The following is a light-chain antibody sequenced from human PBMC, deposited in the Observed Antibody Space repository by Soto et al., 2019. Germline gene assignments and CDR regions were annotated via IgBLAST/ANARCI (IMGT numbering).Light chain of an antibody. Sequence: DIQMTQSPSSVSASIGDRVTITCRASQSIAGHLHWYQQRPGKAPKVLIYAASSLQSGVPSRFSGSGSGTEYTLTINSLQPEDFATYFCQQGYSTPLTFGGGTKVDIK. CDR1: QSIAGH. CDR3: QQGYSTPLT. J-gene: IGKJ4*01. V-gene: IGKV1-39*01. CDR2: AAS.